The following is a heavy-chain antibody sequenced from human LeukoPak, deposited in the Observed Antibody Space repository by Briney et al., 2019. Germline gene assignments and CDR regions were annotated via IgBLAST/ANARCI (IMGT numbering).Heavy chain of an antibody. J-gene: IGHJ4*02. CDR2: INGDGSST. D-gene: IGHD3-10*01. Sequence: GGSLRLSCAASGFTFSSYWMHWVRQAPGKGLVWVSRINGDGSSTDYADSVKGRFTISRDNAKNTMYLQMSTLRAEDTAVYYCARGLLWFGDLFVYWGQGTLVTVSS. CDR3: ARGLLWFGDLFVY. V-gene: IGHV3-74*01. CDR1: GFTFSSYW.